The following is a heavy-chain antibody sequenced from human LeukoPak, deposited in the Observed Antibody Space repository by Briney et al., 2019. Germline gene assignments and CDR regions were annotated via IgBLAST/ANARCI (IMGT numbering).Heavy chain of an antibody. D-gene: IGHD3-3*01. CDR3: ARSDGYDFWSGYPNWFDP. CDR2: IKQDGSEK. CDR1: GFTFSSYW. J-gene: IGHJ5*02. V-gene: IGHV3-7*01. Sequence: QPGGSLRLSCAASGFTFSSYWMSWVRQAPGKGLEWVANIKQDGSEKYYVDSVKGRFTISRDNAKSSLYLQMNSLRAEDTAVYYCARSDGYDFWSGYPNWFDPWGQGTLVTVSS.